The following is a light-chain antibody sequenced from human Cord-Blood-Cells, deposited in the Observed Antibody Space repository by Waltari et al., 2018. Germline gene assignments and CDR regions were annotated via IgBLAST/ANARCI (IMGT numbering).Light chain of an antibody. CDR1: QSVSSSY. V-gene: IGKV3-20*01. CDR3: QQYGSSPYT. CDR2: GAS. Sequence: EIVLTQSPGTLSLSPGERATLSCRASQSVSSSYLAWYQQEPGQAPRLLIYGASSRATGIPDRLSGSGSGTDFTLTISRLEPEDFAVYYCQQYGSSPYTFGQGTKLEIK. J-gene: IGKJ2*01.